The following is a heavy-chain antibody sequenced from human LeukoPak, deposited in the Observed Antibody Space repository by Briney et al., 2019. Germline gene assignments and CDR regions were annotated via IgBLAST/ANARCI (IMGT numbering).Heavy chain of an antibody. V-gene: IGHV3-33*06. CDR1: GFTFSNYG. D-gene: IGHD6-19*01. CDR3: AKDAENWSSGWYQFDC. J-gene: IGHJ4*02. CDR2: ILHDGGDR. Sequence: PGRSLRLSCAASGFTFSNYGMHWVRQAPGKGLDWVAVILHDGGDRYYADSVTGRFNISRDNSKNALYLQMNSLRPEDTAGYYCAKDAENWSSGWYQFDCWGQGTLVTVSS.